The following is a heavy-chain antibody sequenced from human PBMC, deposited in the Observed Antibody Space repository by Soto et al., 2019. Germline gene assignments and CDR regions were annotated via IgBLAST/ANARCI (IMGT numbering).Heavy chain of an antibody. J-gene: IGHJ4*02. Sequence: QVQLVESGGGVVQPGRSLRLSCAASGFIFSHSAMHWVRQAPGKGLAWVAVIWYVGSVKYYADSVKGRLTISGDNIKNTLYLDINSLSAEDTAVYYCARDLEGATPWGYHFDYRGQGTLGTVSS. CDR3: ARDLEGATPWGYHFDY. V-gene: IGHV3-33*01. CDR2: IWYVGSVK. CDR1: GFIFSHSA. D-gene: IGHD1-26*01.